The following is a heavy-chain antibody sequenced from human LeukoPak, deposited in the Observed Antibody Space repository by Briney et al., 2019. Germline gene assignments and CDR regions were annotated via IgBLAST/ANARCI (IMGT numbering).Heavy chain of an antibody. CDR2: INPSGGST. D-gene: IGHD6-19*01. J-gene: IGHJ4*02. V-gene: IGHV1-46*01. Sequence: ASVKVSCKASGYTFTSYYMHWVRQAPGQGLEWMGIINPSGGSTSYAQKFQGRVTMTRDTSTSTVYMELSSLRSEDTAVYYCARAARPLHSSGWSRGSYYFDYWGQGTLVTVSS. CDR3: ARAARPLHSSGWSRGSYYFDY. CDR1: GYTFTSYY.